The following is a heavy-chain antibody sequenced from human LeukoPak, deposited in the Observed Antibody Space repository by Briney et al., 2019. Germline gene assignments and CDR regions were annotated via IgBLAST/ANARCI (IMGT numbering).Heavy chain of an antibody. D-gene: IGHD5-18*01. CDR1: GFTFSSYW. J-gene: IGHJ4*02. CDR3: ANDVDTAMVHDY. CDR2: IKQDGSEK. V-gene: IGHV3-7*01. Sequence: GGSLRLSCAASGFTFSSYWMSWVRQAPWKGLEWVANIKQDGSEKYYVDSVKGRFTISRDNAKNSLYLQMNSLRAEDTAVYYCANDVDTAMVHDYWGQGTLVTVSS.